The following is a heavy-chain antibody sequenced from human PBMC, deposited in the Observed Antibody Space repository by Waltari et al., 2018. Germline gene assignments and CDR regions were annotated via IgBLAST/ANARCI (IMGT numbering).Heavy chain of an antibody. CDR2: INPNSGGT. CDR3: ARDSYSSSNDY. J-gene: IGHJ4*02. D-gene: IGHD6-13*01. Sequence: QVQLVQSGAEVKKPGASVKVSCKASGYTFTGYYMHWVRQAPGQGLEWMGWINPNSGGTNYAQKCQGRVTMTRDTSISTAYMELSRLRSDDTAVYYCARDSYSSSNDYWGQGTLVTVSS. CDR1: GYTFTGYY. V-gene: IGHV1-2*02.